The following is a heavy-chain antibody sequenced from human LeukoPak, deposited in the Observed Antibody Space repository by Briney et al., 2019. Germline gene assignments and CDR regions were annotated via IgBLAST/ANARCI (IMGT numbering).Heavy chain of an antibody. J-gene: IGHJ3*01. Sequence: GGSLRLSCAASGFTFSDYFMSWIRQAPGKGLEWVSYITSSDSSTFYADSVQGRFAISRDNAKSSLYLQMNSLRAEDTAVYYCARRLPIAGGSSHAFNVWGQGTMVTVSS. V-gene: IGHV3-11*04. CDR1: GFTFSDYF. CDR2: ITSSDSST. D-gene: IGHD6-13*01. CDR3: ARRLPIAGGSSHAFNV.